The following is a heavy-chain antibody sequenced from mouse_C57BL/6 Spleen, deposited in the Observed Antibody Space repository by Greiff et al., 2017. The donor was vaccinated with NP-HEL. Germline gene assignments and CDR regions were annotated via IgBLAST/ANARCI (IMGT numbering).Heavy chain of an antibody. CDR2: IYPGSGST. CDR3: ARRGATVVDYAMDY. J-gene: IGHJ4*01. Sequence: QVQLQQPGAELVKPGASVKMSCKASGYTFTSYWITWVKQRPGQGLEWIGDIYPGSGSTNYNEKFKSKATLTVDTSSSTAYMQLSSLTSEDSAVYYCARRGATVVDYAMDYWGQGTSVTVSS. CDR1: GYTFTSYW. D-gene: IGHD1-1*01. V-gene: IGHV1-55*01.